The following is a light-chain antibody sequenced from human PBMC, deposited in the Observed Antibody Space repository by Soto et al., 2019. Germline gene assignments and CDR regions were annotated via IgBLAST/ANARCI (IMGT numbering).Light chain of an antibody. Sequence: TISCTGTSSDVGSYNLVSWYQQHPGKAPKLMIYEGSKRPSGVSNRFSGSKSGNTAPLTISGLQAEDEADYYCCSYAGSSTDYVFGTGTKVTVL. CDR1: SSDVGSYNL. CDR2: EGS. V-gene: IGLV2-23*01. J-gene: IGLJ1*01. CDR3: CSYAGSSTDYV.